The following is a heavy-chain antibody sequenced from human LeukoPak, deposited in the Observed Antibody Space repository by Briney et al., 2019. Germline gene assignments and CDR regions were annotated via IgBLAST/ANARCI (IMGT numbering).Heavy chain of an antibody. Sequence: SETLPLTCTVSGGSISSSSYYWGWIRQPPGKGLEWIGSIYYSGSTYYNPSLKSRVTISVDTSKNQFSLKLSSVTAADTAVYYCARVPYGGFFDYWGQGTLVTVSS. CDR3: ARVPYGGFFDY. CDR2: IYYSGST. V-gene: IGHV4-39*07. CDR1: GGSISSSSYY. D-gene: IGHD3-16*01. J-gene: IGHJ4*02.